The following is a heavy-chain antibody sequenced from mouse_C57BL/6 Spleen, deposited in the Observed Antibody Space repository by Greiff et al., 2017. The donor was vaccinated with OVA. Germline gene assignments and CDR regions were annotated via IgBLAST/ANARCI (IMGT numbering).Heavy chain of an antibody. CDR3: TRRKSTLDY. V-gene: IGHV1-15*01. J-gene: IGHJ2*01. D-gene: IGHD2-1*01. Sequence: QVQLQQSGAELVRPGASVTLSCKASGYTFTDYEMHWVKQTPVHGLEWIGAIDPETGGTAYNQKFKGKAILTADKSSSTAYMELRSLTSEDSAVYYCTRRKSTLDYWGQGTTLTVSS. CDR1: GYTFTDYE. CDR2: IDPETGGT.